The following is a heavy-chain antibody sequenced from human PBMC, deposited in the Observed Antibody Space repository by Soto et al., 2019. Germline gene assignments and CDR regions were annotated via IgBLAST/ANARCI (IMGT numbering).Heavy chain of an antibody. J-gene: IGHJ4*02. CDR3: ARDGVSYGYDY. CDR1: GGSLSNNY. D-gene: IGHD5-18*01. CDR2: IYYSGST. Sequence: PSETLSLTCTVSGGSLSNNYWSWIRQPPGKGLEWIGSIYYSGSTYYNPSLKSRVTISVDTSKNQFSLKLSSVTAADTAVYYCARDGVSYGYDYWGQGTLVTVSS. V-gene: IGHV4-59*05.